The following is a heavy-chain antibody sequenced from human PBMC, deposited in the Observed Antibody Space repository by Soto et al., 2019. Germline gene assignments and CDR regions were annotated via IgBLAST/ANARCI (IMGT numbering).Heavy chain of an antibody. V-gene: IGHV1-8*01. Sequence: GASVKVSCKASGYTFTSYDINWVRQATGQGLEWMGWMNPNSGNTGYAQKFQGRVTMTRNTSISTAYMELSSLRSEDTAVYYCARRGYSSSWYYYYYYVMDFCGQGTTVTVSS. CDR2: MNPNSGNT. D-gene: IGHD6-13*01. CDR1: GYTFTSYD. CDR3: ARRGYSSSWYYYYYYVMDF. J-gene: IGHJ6*02.